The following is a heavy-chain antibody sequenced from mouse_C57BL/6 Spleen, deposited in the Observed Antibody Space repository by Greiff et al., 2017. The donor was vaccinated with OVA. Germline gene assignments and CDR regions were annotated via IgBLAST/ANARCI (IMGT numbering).Heavy chain of an antibody. Sequence: VQLQQSGAELLRPGTSVKMSCKASGYAFTNYLIEWVKQRPGQGLEWIGVINPGSGGTNYNEKFKGKATLTADKSSSTAYMQRSSLTAEDSAVYCGAKGGYSSGSSLDYWGQGTTLTVSS. CDR2: INPGSGGT. J-gene: IGHJ2*01. CDR3: AKGGYSSGSSLDY. V-gene: IGHV1-54*01. CDR1: GYAFTNYL. D-gene: IGHD1-1*01.